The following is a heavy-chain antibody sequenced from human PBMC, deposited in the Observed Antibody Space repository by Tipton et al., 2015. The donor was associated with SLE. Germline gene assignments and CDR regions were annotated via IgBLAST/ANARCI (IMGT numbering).Heavy chain of an antibody. CDR1: GGSITSGDYY. Sequence: TLSLTCTVSGGSITSGDYYWSWIRQHPGKGLEWIGYIYYSGNTYYNPSLKSRVTISVDTSKNQFSLKVSSVTAADTAVYYCARDPYYYDSTGSPYTYWGQGRLVTVSS. V-gene: IGHV4-30-4*01. CDR3: ARDPYYYDSTGSPYTY. CDR2: IYYSGNT. D-gene: IGHD3-22*01. J-gene: IGHJ4*02.